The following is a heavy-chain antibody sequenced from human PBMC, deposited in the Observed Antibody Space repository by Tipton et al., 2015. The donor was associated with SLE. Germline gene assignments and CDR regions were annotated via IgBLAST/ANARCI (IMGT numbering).Heavy chain of an antibody. D-gene: IGHD3-10*01. CDR1: GYSFYGYY. V-gene: IGHV1-2*06. J-gene: IGHJ6*02. CDR2: INPNSGVT. Sequence: QSRPEVKKPGASVKVSCKASGYSFYGYYMHWVRQVPGQGLEWMGRINPNSGVTNYAQKFQGRVTMTRDTSISTAYMELSRLRSDDTAVYYCARVRYYYGSGTPYYGMDVWGQGTTVTVS. CDR3: ARVRYYYGSGTPYYGMDV.